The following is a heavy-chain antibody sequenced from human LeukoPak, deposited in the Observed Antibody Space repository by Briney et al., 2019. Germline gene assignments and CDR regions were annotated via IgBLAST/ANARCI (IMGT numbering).Heavy chain of an antibody. CDR1: GGSVSSNSAA. J-gene: IGHJ4*02. V-gene: IGHV6-1*01. CDR2: TYYRSKWYN. Sequence: SQTLSLTWAISGGSVSSNSAAWNWIRQSPSRGLEWLGRTYYRSKWYNDYAVSVKSRITINPDTSKNQFSLQLNSVTPEDTAVYYCAGTRSYYDSSGYYYSDYWGQGTLVTVSS. CDR3: AGTRSYYDSSGYYYSDY. D-gene: IGHD3-22*01.